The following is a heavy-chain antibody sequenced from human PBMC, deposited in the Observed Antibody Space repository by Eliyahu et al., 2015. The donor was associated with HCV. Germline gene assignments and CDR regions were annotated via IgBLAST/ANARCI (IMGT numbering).Heavy chain of an antibody. CDR2: ISYDGSNK. J-gene: IGHJ5*02. V-gene: IGHV3-30-3*01. D-gene: IGHD3-10*01. Sequence: AASGFTFSSYAMXWVRXAPGKGLEWVAXISYDGSNKYYADSVKGRFTISRDNSKNTLYLQMNSLRAEDTAVYYCARDSVSAGNWFDPWGQGTLVTVSS. CDR3: ARDSVSAGNWFDP. CDR1: GFTFSSYA.